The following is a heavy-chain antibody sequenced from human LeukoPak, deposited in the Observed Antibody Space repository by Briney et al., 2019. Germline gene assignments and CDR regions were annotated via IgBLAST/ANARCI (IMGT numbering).Heavy chain of an antibody. CDR3: ARMVGAAVDY. D-gene: IGHD2-15*01. CDR1: GGSLSGYY. CDR2: INHSGST. Sequence: SETLSLTCAVYGGSLSGYYWSWIRQPPGKGLEWIGEINHSGSTNYNPSLKSRATISVDTSKNQFSLKLSSVTAADTAVYYCARMVGAAVDYWGQGTLVTVSS. V-gene: IGHV4-34*01. J-gene: IGHJ4*02.